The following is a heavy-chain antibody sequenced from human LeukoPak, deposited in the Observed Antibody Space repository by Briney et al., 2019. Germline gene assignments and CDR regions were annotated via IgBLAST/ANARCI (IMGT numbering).Heavy chain of an antibody. CDR3: AKFGSTSGRGFDP. CDR1: GYSMSSDNY. V-gene: IGHV4-38-2*01. J-gene: IGHJ5*02. Sequence: PSETLSLTCGVSGYSMSSDNYWGWIRQPPGKGLECIGTISHGGTTYYNPSLKSRVTISIDTSKSQFSLKLTSVSAADTAVYYCAKFGSTSGRGFDPWGQGTLVTVSS. D-gene: IGHD2-2*01. CDR2: ISHGGTT.